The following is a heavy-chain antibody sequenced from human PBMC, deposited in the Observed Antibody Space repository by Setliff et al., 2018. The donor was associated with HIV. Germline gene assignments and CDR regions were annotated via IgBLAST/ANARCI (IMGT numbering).Heavy chain of an antibody. CDR2: VFHSGST. V-gene: IGHV4-34*12. J-gene: IGHJ5*02. CDR1: GASFSDYY. CDR3: ARLLRSGYSTTWYEGGAAWWFDP. Sequence: SETLSLTCAVYGASFSDYYWSWIRQPPGKGLEWIGEVFHSGSTTYNPSLKSRVTISVDMSKNQFSLNLSSVTAADTAVYYCARLLRSGYSTTWYEGGAAWWFDPWGQGTLVTVSS. D-gene: IGHD6-13*01.